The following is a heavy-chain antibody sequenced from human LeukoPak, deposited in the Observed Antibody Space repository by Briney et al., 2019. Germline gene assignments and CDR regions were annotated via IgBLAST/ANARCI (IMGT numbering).Heavy chain of an antibody. Sequence: SVKVSCKASGGTFSSYAISWVRQAPGQGLEWMVGIIPIFGIANYAQKFQGRVTITADESTSTAYMELSSLRSEDTAVYYCARIMYYYDSSGYHGEYYFDYWGQGTLVTVSS. CDR3: ARIMYYYDSSGYHGEYYFDY. V-gene: IGHV1-69*13. J-gene: IGHJ4*02. CDR1: GGTFSSYA. CDR2: IIPIFGIA. D-gene: IGHD3-22*01.